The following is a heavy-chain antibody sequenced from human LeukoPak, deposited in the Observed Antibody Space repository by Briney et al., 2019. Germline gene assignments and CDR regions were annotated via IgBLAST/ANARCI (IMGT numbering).Heavy chain of an antibody. Sequence: SQTLSLTCTVSGGSISSGDYYWRWIRQPPGKGLEWIVYIYYSGSTYYNPSLKSRVTISVDTSKNQFSLKLSSVTAADTAVYYCARVGATSSSWYYFDYWGQGTLVTVSS. CDR1: GGSISSGDYY. V-gene: IGHV4-30-4*08. D-gene: IGHD6-13*01. CDR2: IYYSGST. J-gene: IGHJ4*02. CDR3: ARVGATSSSWYYFDY.